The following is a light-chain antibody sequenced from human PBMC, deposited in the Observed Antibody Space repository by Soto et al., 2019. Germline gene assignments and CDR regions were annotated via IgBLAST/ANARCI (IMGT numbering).Light chain of an antibody. CDR1: QSISST. V-gene: IGKV1-5*01. Sequence: SAATLSVSQSRRSTLSCRASQSISSTLAWYQQKPGQAPKLLIYDASSWDSGFPSRFTGSGSGTDVTLTISSLQPDDFASFDCQQYNNYWGTFGQGTKVDIK. CDR2: DAS. CDR3: QQYNNYWGT. J-gene: IGKJ1*01.